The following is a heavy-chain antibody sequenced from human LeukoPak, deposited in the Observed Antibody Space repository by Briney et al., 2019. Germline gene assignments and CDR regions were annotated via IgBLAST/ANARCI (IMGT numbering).Heavy chain of an antibody. Sequence: PSETLSLTCTVSGDSVSSSSYYWGWIRQPPGKGLEWIGSRHYSGSTGYNPSLKSRVTISVDTSKNQFSLKLSSVTAADTAVYYCAREEYSSGHTGGCFDPWGQGTLVTVSS. J-gene: IGHJ5*02. V-gene: IGHV4-39*02. CDR2: RHYSGST. D-gene: IGHD6-19*01. CDR1: GDSVSSSSYY. CDR3: AREEYSSGHTGGCFDP.